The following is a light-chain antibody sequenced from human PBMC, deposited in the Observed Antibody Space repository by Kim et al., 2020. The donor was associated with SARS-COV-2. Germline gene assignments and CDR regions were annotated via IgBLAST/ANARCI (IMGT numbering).Light chain of an antibody. Sequence: SDGDVVTTTARAMQRISSWLARYQQKPGEAPKLLIYDASSMENGVPARFSGSGSGTEVTPTISSRQPDDCATYYCQQYNSYSPRTFGQGTKVDIK. V-gene: IGKV1-5*01. CDR1: QRISSW. CDR3: QQYNSYSPRT. J-gene: IGKJ1*01. CDR2: DAS.